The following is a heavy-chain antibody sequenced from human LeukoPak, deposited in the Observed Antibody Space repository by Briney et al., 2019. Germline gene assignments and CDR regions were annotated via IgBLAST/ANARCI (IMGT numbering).Heavy chain of an antibody. CDR1: GYTFTGYY. D-gene: IGHD3-3*01. J-gene: IGHJ4*02. CDR3: ARDLFGYDFWSGYSGYFDY. CDR2: INPNSGGT. V-gene: IGHV1-2*02. Sequence: GALVKVSCKASGYTFTGYYMHWVRQAPGQGLEWMGWINPNSGGTNYAQKFQGRVTMTRDTSISTAYMELSRLRSDDTAVYYCARDLFGYDFWSGYSGYFDYWGQGTLVTVSS.